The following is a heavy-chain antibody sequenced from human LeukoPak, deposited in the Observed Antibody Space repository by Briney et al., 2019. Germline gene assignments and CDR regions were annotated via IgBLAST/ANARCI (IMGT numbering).Heavy chain of an antibody. CDR2: ISSSGST. D-gene: IGHD2-2*01. CDR1: RGSISSGNYY. V-gene: IGHV4-61*02. Sequence: PLETLSLTCTVSRGSISSGNYYWSWIRQPAGKGLEWIGRISSSGSTNYNPSLKSRVTISVDTSKNQFSLKLSSVTAADTAVYYCARRRYCSSTSCPVLDYWGQGTLITVSS. J-gene: IGHJ4*02. CDR3: ARRRYCSSTSCPVLDY.